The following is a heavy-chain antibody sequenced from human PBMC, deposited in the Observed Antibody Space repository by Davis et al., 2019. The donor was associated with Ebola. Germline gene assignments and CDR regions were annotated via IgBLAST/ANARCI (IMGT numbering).Heavy chain of an antibody. CDR3: ARITMIAAIDP. V-gene: IGHV4-59*08. CDR1: GGSVGSDY. Sequence: SETLSLTCSVSGGSVGSDYWSWIRQPPGKGLECIGYLYFSGSTNYNPSLKSRVTMSVDTSKNQFSLKLSSVTAADTAVYYCARITMIAAIDPWGQGTLVTVSS. D-gene: IGHD3-22*01. CDR2: LYFSGST. J-gene: IGHJ5*02.